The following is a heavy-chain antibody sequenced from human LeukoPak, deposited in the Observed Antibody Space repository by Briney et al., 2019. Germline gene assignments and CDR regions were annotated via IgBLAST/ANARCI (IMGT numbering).Heavy chain of an antibody. V-gene: IGHV1-69*04. CDR3: ARDPPVGQDDSSGYSDNWFDP. J-gene: IGHJ5*02. Sequence: SVKVSCKASGGTFSSYTISWVRQAPGQGLEWMGRIIPILGIANYAQKFQGRVTITADKSTSTAYMELSSLRSEDTAVYYCARDPPVGQDDSSGYSDNWFDPWGQGTLVTVSS. CDR2: IIPILGIA. CDR1: GGTFSSYT. D-gene: IGHD3-22*01.